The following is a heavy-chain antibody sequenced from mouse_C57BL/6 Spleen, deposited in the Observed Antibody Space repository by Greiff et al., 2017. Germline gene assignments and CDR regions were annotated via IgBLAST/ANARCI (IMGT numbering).Heavy chain of an antibody. CDR2: IYPGDGDT. Sequence: VQLQQSGPELVKPGASVQISCKASGFAFSSSWMNWVKQRPGKGLEWIGRIYPGDGDTNYNAKFQGKATITAAKSSSTAYLQLSSLTSEDSAVYYCAKGGLYAMGDWGQGTSVT. CDR3: AKGGLYAMGD. V-gene: IGHV1-82*01. J-gene: IGHJ4*01. CDR1: GFAFSSSW.